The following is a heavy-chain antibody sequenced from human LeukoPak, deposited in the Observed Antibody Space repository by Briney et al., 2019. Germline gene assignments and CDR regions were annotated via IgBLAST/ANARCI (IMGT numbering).Heavy chain of an antibody. CDR3: TREPIP. Sequence: SETLSLTCTVSGDSISHSYWSWIRQPAGKGLEWIGRMCGIGSTSYNPSLRSRVTMSGDTSKNQLSLKLSSVTAADTAVYYCTREPIPWGQGTLVTVSA. J-gene: IGHJ5*02. V-gene: IGHV4-4*07. CDR1: GDSISHSY. CDR2: MCGIGST.